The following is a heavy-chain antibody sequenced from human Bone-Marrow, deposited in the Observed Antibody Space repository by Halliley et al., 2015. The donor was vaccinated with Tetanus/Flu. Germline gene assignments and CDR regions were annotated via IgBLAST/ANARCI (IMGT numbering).Heavy chain of an antibody. V-gene: IGHV4-4*02. Sequence: TLSLTCGVSGGSISSDNWWGWVRQPPGKGLEWIGEIYHTGSTSYNPSLKSRVTISVDKSKNQFSLNLTSVTAADTAMYYCARSRIPARPRGKSDFDYWGQGTLVTVSS. CDR1: GGSISSDNW. D-gene: IGHD6-6*01. J-gene: IGHJ4*02. CDR2: IYHTGST. CDR3: ARSRIPARPRGKSDFDY.